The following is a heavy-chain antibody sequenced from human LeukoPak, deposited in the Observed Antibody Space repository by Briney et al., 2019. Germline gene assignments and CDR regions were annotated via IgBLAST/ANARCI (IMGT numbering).Heavy chain of an antibody. CDR2: ISSSGSTI. CDR3: ARGPVDSLNWFDP. CDR1: EFTFSRFW. V-gene: IGHV3-48*04. J-gene: IGHJ5*02. Sequence: GGSLRLSCVASEFTFSRFWMSWVRQAPGKGLEWVSYISSSGSTIYYADSVKGRFTISRDNAKNSLYLQMNSLRAEDTAVYYCARGPVDSLNWFDPWGQGTLVTVSS. D-gene: IGHD5-12*01.